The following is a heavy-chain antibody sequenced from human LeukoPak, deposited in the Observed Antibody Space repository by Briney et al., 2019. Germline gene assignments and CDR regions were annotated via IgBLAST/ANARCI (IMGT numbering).Heavy chain of an antibody. J-gene: IGHJ4*02. CDR1: GFTSSSYA. V-gene: IGHV3-23*01. Sequence: PGGSLRLSCAASGFTSSSYALNWVRRAPGKGLEWVATVSGSGDRMYHADSVKGRFTISRDNSKNTIYLQMNSLRAEDTALYYCAKAAAAPGFDFWGQETLVTVSS. CDR2: VSGSGDRM. CDR3: AKAAAAPGFDF. D-gene: IGHD6-13*01.